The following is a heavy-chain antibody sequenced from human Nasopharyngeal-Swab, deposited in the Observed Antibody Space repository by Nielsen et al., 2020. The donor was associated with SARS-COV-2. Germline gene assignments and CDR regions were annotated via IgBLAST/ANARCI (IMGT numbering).Heavy chain of an antibody. CDR1: GGSISSYY. V-gene: IGHV4-59*13. J-gene: IGHJ2*01. D-gene: IGHD5-24*01. CDR3: ARDPRGWLQLPHWYFDL. Sequence: GSLRLSCTVSGGSISSYYWSWIRQPPGKGLEWIGYPYYSGSTNYNPSLKSRVTISVDTSKNQFSLKLSSVTAADTAVYYCARDPRGWLQLPHWYFDLWGRGTLVTVSS. CDR2: PYYSGST.